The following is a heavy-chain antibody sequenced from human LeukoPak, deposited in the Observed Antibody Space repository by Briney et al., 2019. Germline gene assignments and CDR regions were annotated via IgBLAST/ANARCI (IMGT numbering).Heavy chain of an antibody. CDR1: GGTFSSYA. CDR2: IIPILGIA. CDR3: ARDNTAVVTSDY. J-gene: IGHJ4*02. D-gene: IGHD5-18*01. V-gene: IGHV1-69*04. Sequence: SVKVSCKASGGTFSSYAISWVRQAPGQGLEWMGRIIPILGIANYAQKFQGRVTITADKSTSTVYMELSSLRSEDTAVYYCARDNTAVVTSDYWGQGTLVTVSS.